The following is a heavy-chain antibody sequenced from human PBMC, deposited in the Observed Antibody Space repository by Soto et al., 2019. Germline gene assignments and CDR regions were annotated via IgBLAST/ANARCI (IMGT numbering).Heavy chain of an antibody. CDR2: IYYSGST. CDR3: ARDVSAGSGSFDY. J-gene: IGHJ4*02. V-gene: IGHV4-31*03. D-gene: IGHD3-10*01. Sequence: SETLSLTCTVSGGSISSGGYYWSWIRQHPGKGLEWIGYIYYSGSTYYNPSLKSRVTISVDTSKNQFSLKLSSVTAADTAVYYCARDVSAGSGSFDYWGQGTLVTVSS. CDR1: GGSISSGGYY.